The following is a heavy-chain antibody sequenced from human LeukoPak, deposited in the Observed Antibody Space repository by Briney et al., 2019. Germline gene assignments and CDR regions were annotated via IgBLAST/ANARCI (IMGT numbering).Heavy chain of an antibody. J-gene: IGHJ5*02. CDR3: ARPASAAAGINWFDP. Sequence: EASVKVSCKAPGYTFTGYYMHWVRQAPGQGLEWMGWINPNSGGTNYAQKFQGRVTMTRDTSISTAYMELSRLRSDDTAVYYCARPASAAAGINWFDPWGQGTLVTVSS. CDR1: GYTFTGYY. D-gene: IGHD6-13*01. CDR2: INPNSGGT. V-gene: IGHV1-2*02.